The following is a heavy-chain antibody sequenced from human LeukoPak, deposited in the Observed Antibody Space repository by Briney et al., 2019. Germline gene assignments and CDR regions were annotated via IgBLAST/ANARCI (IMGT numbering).Heavy chain of an antibody. Sequence: GGSLRLSCAASGFIFSNYWMGWVRQAPGKGLEWVANIKGDGSEKYYVDSMKGRFTISRDNAKNSLYLQMNSLRAEDTAVYYCARDVTALDSWGQGTLVTVSS. D-gene: IGHD2-2*01. V-gene: IGHV3-7*01. J-gene: IGHJ4*02. CDR2: IKGDGSEK. CDR1: GFIFSNYW. CDR3: ARDVTALDS.